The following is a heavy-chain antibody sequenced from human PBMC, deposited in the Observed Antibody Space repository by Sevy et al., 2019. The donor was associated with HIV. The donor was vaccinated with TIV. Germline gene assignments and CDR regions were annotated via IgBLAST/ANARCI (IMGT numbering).Heavy chain of an antibody. CDR2: ISAYNGDI. CDR1: GYPFITYG. J-gene: IGHJ5*02. D-gene: IGHD3-10*01. Sequence: VSVKVSCKASGYPFITYGVSWMRRAPGQGLEWMGWISAYNGDINYAQKFQGRVTITTNTSTSTAYLELRNLRSDDTAVYYCARQIMVRRGKWFDPWGQGTLVTVSS. CDR3: ARQIMVRRGKWFDP. V-gene: IGHV1-18*01.